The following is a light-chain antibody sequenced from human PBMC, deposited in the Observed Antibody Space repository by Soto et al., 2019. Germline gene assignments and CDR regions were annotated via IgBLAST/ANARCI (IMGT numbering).Light chain of an antibody. Sequence: DIQMTQSPSSLSASVGDRVSITCRASQSISSCLNWYQQKPGKAPTVLIYAASSLQSGVPSRFSGGGSGTHLTPTISSLQPEDFGTSYCQQSNITAWTFGQGTNVDSK. V-gene: IGKV1-39*01. J-gene: IGKJ1*01. CDR2: AAS. CDR3: QQSNITAWT. CDR1: QSISSC.